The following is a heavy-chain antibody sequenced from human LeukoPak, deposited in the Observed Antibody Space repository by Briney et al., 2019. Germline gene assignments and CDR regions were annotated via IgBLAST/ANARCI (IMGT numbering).Heavy chain of an antibody. CDR2: IGSYNDNT. Sequence: ASVKVSCKASGYTFSDFGITWVRQAPGQGVEWMGWIGSYNDNTNYAQKFQGRVTLTTDTSTSTAYMELRSLTSDDTALYYCARAGAAVTMFFDFWGQGTLVTVSS. CDR1: GYTFSDFG. D-gene: IGHD4-17*01. J-gene: IGHJ4*02. CDR3: ARAGAAVTMFFDF. V-gene: IGHV1-18*01.